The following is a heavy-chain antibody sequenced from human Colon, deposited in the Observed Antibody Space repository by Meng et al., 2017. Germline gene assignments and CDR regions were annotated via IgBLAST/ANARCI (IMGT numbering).Heavy chain of an antibody. D-gene: IGHD3-22*01. CDR1: GYIFTNYW. J-gene: IGHJ4*02. CDR2: IYPGDSEI. Sequence: GESLKISCQGSGYIFTNYWVAWVRQMPGKGLEWMGIIYPGDSEIRYSPSFQGQVSISADKSISTAHLQGSSLKASDTAVYYCARGYYYDKSGYSFDHWGQGTLVTVSS. CDR3: ARGYYYDKSGYSFDH. V-gene: IGHV5-51*01.